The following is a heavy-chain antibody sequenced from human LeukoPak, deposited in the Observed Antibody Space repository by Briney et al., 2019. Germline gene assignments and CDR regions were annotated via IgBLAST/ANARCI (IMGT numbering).Heavy chain of an antibody. CDR3: AKGGWSTSYNWFDP. CDR1: VFTFSSYG. D-gene: IGHD2-2*01. Sequence: GGPLRLSCAASVFTFSSYGMHWVRQAPGKGLEWVAVISYDGSNKYYADSVKGRFTIYRDNSKNKLYLQMNSLRAEDTAVYYCAKGGWSTSYNWFDPWGQGTLVTVSS. V-gene: IGHV3-30*18. CDR2: ISYDGSNK. J-gene: IGHJ5*02.